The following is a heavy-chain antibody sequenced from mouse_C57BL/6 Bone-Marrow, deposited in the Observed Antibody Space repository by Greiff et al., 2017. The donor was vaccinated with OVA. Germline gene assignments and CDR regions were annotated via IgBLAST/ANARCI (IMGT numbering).Heavy chain of an antibody. V-gene: IGHV1-82*01. CDR2: IYPGDGDT. CDR1: GYSFSSSW. CDR3: ARTEFATVVPLGY. J-gene: IGHJ2*01. D-gene: IGHD1-1*01. Sequence: VQLQESGPELVKPGASVKISCKASGYSFSSSWLNWVKQRPGKGLEWIGRIYPGDGDTNYNGKFKGKATLTADKSFSTAYMQLSSLTSEDSAVYFYARTEFATVVPLGYWGEGTTLTVSS.